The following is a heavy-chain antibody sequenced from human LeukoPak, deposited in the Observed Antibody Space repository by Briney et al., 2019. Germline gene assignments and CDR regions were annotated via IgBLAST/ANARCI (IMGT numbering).Heavy chain of an antibody. CDR1: GFTFSSYG. Sequence: GGSLRLSCAASGFTFSSYGMHWVRQAPGKGLEWVAVISYDGSNKYYADSVKGRFTISRDNSKNTLYLQMNSLRAEDTAVYYCAKGKEGYYGSGSYSWFDPWGQGTLVTVSS. CDR3: AKGKEGYYGSGSYSWFDP. V-gene: IGHV3-30*18. D-gene: IGHD3-10*01. J-gene: IGHJ5*02. CDR2: ISYDGSNK.